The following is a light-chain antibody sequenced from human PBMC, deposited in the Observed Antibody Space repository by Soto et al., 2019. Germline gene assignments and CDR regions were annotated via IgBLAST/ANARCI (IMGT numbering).Light chain of an antibody. Sequence: IVLTQSPGTLSLSPGETATLSCRASQSVTTQLAWYQQKRGRAPRLIIHGASRRATGIPDRISGSGSGTDFTLTISRLEPEDFAVYYCQQYGSSPPWTFGQGTKVDIK. CDR1: QSVTTQ. CDR3: QQYGSSPPWT. CDR2: GAS. V-gene: IGKV3-20*01. J-gene: IGKJ1*01.